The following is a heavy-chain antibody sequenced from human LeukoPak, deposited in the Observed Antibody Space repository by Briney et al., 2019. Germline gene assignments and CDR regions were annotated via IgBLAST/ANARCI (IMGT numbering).Heavy chain of an antibody. V-gene: IGHV3-33*01. CDR3: ARAFDYYDSSGSPPDY. D-gene: IGHD3-22*01. CDR1: GFTFSSYG. CDR2: IWYDGSNK. J-gene: IGHJ4*02. Sequence: GSLRLSCAASGFTFSSYGMHWVRQAPGKGLEWVAVIWYDGSNKYYADSVKGRFTISRDNSKNTLYLQMNSLRAEDTAVYYCARAFDYYDSSGSPPDYWGQGTLVTVSS.